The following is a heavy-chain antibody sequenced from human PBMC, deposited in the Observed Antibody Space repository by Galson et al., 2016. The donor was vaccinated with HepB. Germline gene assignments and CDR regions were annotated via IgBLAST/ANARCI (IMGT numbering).Heavy chain of an antibody. CDR3: ARSAMTRGAPLGYFDY. V-gene: IGHV3-53*01. CDR1: GLNVTTNY. CDR2: IYTDDNT. J-gene: IGHJ4*02. D-gene: IGHD3-10*01. Sequence: SLRLSCAASGLNVTTNYMAWVRQAPGKGLKWVSVIYTDDNTCFAASVKGRFTISRDSSKNTVHLHMGSLKGEDTAVYYIARSAMTRGAPLGYFDYWGQGILVTVSS.